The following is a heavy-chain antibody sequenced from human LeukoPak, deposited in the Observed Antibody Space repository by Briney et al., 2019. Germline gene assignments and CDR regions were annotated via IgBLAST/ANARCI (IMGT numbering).Heavy chain of an antibody. D-gene: IGHD4-17*01. CDR1: GFTFNSYN. V-gene: IGHV3-30-3*01. Sequence: GGSLRLSCAASGFTFNSYNMNWVRQAPGKGLEWVAVISYDGSNKYYADSVKGRFTISRDNSKNTLYLQMNSLRAEDTAVFYCARETGSAVGSTDFDYWGQGALVTVSS. J-gene: IGHJ4*02. CDR3: ARETGSAVGSTDFDY. CDR2: ISYDGSNK.